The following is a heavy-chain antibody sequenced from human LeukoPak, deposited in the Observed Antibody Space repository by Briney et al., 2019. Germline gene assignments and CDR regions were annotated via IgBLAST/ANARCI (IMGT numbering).Heavy chain of an antibody. CDR1: GFTVSSSY. CDR3: ARVYGDYGDGGH. D-gene: IGHD4-17*01. J-gene: IGHJ4*02. Sequence: GGSLRLSCAVSGFTVSSSYMSWVRQAPGKGLEWVSVIYSDGSAYYADSVKGRFIISRDNSKNTLYLQMNSLTAEDPAVYYCARVYGDYGDGGHWGQGTLVTVSS. V-gene: IGHV3-53*01. CDR2: IYSDGSA.